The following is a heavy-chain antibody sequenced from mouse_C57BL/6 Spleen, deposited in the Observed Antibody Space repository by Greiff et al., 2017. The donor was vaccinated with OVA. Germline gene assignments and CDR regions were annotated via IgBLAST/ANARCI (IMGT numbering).Heavy chain of an antibody. V-gene: IGHV5-4*01. CDR2: ISDGGSYT. CDR1: GFTFSSYA. CDR3: ARDKEKKGDYFDY. Sequence: EVQLVESGGGLVKPGGSLKLSCAASGFTFSSYAMSWVRQTPEKRLEWVATISDGGSYTYYPDNVKGRFTISRDNAKTNLYLQMSHLKSEDTAMYYCARDKEKKGDYFDYWGQGTTLTVSS. J-gene: IGHJ2*01.